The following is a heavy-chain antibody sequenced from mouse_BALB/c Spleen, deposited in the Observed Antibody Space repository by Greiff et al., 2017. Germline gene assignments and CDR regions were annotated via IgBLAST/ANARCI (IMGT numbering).Heavy chain of an antibody. CDR3: APFYYGSSLYAMDY. CDR1: GYSITSDYA. V-gene: IGHV3-2*02. D-gene: IGHD1-1*01. Sequence: EVQLVESGPGLVKPSQSLSLTCTVTGYSITSDYAWNWIRQFPGNKLEWMGYISYSGSTSYNPSLKSRISITRDTSKNQFFLQLNSVTTEDTATYYCAPFYYGSSLYAMDYWGQGTSVTVSS. CDR2: ISYSGST. J-gene: IGHJ4*01.